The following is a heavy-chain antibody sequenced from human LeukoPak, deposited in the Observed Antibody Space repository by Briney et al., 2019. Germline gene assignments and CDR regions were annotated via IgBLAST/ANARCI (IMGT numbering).Heavy chain of an antibody. V-gene: IGHV1-8*02. CDR1: GYTFTSYD. J-gene: IGHJ6*03. CDR3: ARGDAGYSSSWYSYYYYMDV. CDR2: MNPNSGNT. D-gene: IGHD6-13*01. Sequence: ASVKVSCKASGYTFTSYDINWVRQATGQGLEWMGWMNPNSGNTGYAQKFQGRVTMTRNTSIGTAYMELSSLRSEDTAVYCCARGDAGYSSSWYSYYYYMDVWGKGTTVTISS.